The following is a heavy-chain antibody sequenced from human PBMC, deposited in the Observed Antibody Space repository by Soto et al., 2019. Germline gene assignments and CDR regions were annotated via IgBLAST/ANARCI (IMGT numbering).Heavy chain of an antibody. V-gene: IGHV1-8*01. Sequence: ASVKVSCKASGYSFTSLDINWVRQTAGQGLEWMGWMQPSTGRTGYAQKFQGRVTMTRDTSINTAYMELTTLTSDDTAFYYCARGVSAGVEYWGQGTLVTVS. J-gene: IGHJ4*02. CDR3: ARGVSAGVEY. D-gene: IGHD1-26*01. CDR1: GYSFTSLD. CDR2: MQPSTGRT.